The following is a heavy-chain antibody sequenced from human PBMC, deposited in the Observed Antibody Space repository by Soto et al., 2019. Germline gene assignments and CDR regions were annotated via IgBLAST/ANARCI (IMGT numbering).Heavy chain of an antibody. D-gene: IGHD3-3*01. CDR2: ISGSGGST. V-gene: IGHV3-23*01. CDR1: GFTFSSYA. Sequence: EVQLLESGGGLVQPGGSLRLSCAASGFTFSSYAMSWVRQAPGKGLEWVSAISGSGGSTYYADSVKGRFTISRDNSKNTLYLQMNSLRSEDTAVYYCAKDKGRIKIVGVLKHWGQGTLVTVSS. J-gene: IGHJ4*02. CDR3: AKDKGRIKIVGVLKH.